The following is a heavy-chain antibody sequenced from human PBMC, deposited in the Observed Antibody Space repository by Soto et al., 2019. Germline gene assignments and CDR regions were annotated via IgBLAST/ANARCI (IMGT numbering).Heavy chain of an antibody. CDR1: GGSISSSSYY. D-gene: IGHD2-21*02. CDR3: ATPCGGDCYSVFDD. V-gene: IGHV4-39*01. J-gene: IGHJ4*02. Sequence: SETLSLTCIVSGGSISSSSYYWGWIRQPPGKGLEWIGSIYYSGSTYYNPSLKSRVTISVDTSKNQFSLKLSSVTAADTAVYYCATPCGGDCYSVFDDWGQGTLVTVSS. CDR2: IYYSGST.